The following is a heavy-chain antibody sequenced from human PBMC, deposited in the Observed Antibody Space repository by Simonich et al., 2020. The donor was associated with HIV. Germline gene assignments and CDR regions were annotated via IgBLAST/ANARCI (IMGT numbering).Heavy chain of an antibody. J-gene: IGHJ3*02. Sequence: GGGLVQSGVSLRLSCAASGFTFSRYWMHWVRQVPGKGLVWVARINSDGISTTYADSVKGRFTISRDNAKSTLYLQMNSLRAEDTAVYYCARVGDSSGYRSDAFDIWGQGTTVTV. CDR3: ARVGDSSGYRSDAFDI. CDR1: GFTFSRYW. D-gene: IGHD3-22*01. V-gene: IGHV3-74*01. CDR2: INSDGIST.